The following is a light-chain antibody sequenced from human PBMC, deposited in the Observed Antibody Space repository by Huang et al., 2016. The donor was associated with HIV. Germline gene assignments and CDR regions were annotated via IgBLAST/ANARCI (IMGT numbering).Light chain of an antibody. CDR1: QTVSRNY. J-gene: IGKJ1*01. V-gene: IGKV3-20*01. CDR2: RAS. Sequence: EIVLTQSPGTLSLSPGERATLSCRASQTVSRNYVAWYQQNPGQAPRLLIYRASSRATGIPDRFSGSGSETDFTLTINRLEPEDFAVYFCQQCGRSPWTFGQGTKVEIK. CDR3: QQCGRSPWT.